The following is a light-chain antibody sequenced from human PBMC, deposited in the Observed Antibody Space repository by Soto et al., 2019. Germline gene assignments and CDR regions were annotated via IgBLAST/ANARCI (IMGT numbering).Light chain of an antibody. CDR1: QSVSSY. CDR2: DAS. CDR3: QQFGISPWT. Sequence: EIVLTQSPATLSLSPGERATLSCRASQSVSSYLAWYQQKPGQAPRLLIYDASNRATGIPDRFSGSGSGTDFTLTISRLEPEDFAVYFCQQFGISPWTFVQGTKV. V-gene: IGKV3-20*01. J-gene: IGKJ1*01.